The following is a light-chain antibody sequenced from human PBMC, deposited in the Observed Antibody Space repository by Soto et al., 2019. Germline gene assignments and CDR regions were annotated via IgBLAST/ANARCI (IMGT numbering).Light chain of an antibody. CDR1: QDISNY. Sequence: DIQMTQSPSSLSASVGDRVTITCQASQDISNYLNWYQQKPGKAPKLLIYDATNLKTGVPSRFSGSGSGTDFTFTISSLQPEEIATYYCQQYDNLPLTFGGGTKVEIK. CDR3: QQYDNLPLT. J-gene: IGKJ4*01. CDR2: DAT. V-gene: IGKV1-33*01.